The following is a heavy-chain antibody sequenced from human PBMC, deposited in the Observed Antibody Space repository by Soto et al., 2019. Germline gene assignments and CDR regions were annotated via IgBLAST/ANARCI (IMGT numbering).Heavy chain of an antibody. Sequence: SETLSLTCTVSGGSISSGGYYWSWIRQHPGKGLEWIGYIYYSGSTYYNPSLKSRVTISVDTSKNQFSLKLSSVTAADTAVYYCARGSSGYYYEYAFDIWGQGTMVTVSS. CDR2: IYYSGST. J-gene: IGHJ3*02. V-gene: IGHV4-31*03. CDR3: ARGSSGYYYEYAFDI. D-gene: IGHD3-22*01. CDR1: GGSISSGGYY.